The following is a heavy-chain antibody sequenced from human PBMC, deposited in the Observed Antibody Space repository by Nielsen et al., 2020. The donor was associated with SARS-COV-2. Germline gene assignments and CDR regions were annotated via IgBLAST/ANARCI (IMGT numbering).Heavy chain of an antibody. Sequence: GGSLRLSCAASGFTFSSYGMHWVRQAPGKGLEWVAVIWYDGSNKYYADSVKGRFTISRDNAKNSLYLQMNSLRAEDTAVYYCAREGGMNWFDPWGQGTLVTVSS. CDR2: IWYDGSNK. CDR3: AREGGMNWFDP. CDR1: GFTFSSYG. J-gene: IGHJ5*02. V-gene: IGHV3-33*08.